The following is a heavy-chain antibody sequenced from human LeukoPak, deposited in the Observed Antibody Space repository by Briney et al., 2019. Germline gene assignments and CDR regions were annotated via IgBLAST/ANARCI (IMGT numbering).Heavy chain of an antibody. J-gene: IGHJ4*02. CDR1: GGSFSGYY. CDR3: ARGEGYDFWSGYFSRFSPFDY. D-gene: IGHD3-3*01. CDR2: IYYSGST. Sequence: SETLSLTCAAYGGSFSGYYWGWIRQPPGKGLEWIGSIYYSGSTYYNPSLKSRVTISVDTSKNQFSLKLSSVTAADTAVYYCARGEGYDFWSGYFSRFSPFDYWGQGTLVTVSS. V-gene: IGHV4-34*01.